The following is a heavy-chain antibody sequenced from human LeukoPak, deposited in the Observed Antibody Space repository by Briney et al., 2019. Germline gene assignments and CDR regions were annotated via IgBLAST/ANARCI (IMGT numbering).Heavy chain of an antibody. D-gene: IGHD3-22*01. Sequence: GGSLRLSCAASGFTFSSYGMHWVRQAPGKGLEWVAFIRYDGSNKYYADSVKGRFTISRDNSKNTLYLQMNSLRAEDTAVYYCASPAGPLMIVVAPPTNWGQGTLVTVSS. CDR1: GFTFSSYG. J-gene: IGHJ4*02. V-gene: IGHV3-30*02. CDR2: IRYDGSNK. CDR3: ASPAGPLMIVVAPPTN.